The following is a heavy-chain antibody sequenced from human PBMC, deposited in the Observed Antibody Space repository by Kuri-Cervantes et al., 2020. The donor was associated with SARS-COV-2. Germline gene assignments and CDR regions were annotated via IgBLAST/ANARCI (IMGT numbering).Heavy chain of an antibody. CDR2: IYYSGST. J-gene: IGHJ3*02. V-gene: IGHV4-59*01. D-gene: IGHD3-22*01. CDR3: ARYTRAMIVVVTGARAFDI. CDR1: GGSFSSYY. Sequence: SETLSLTCAVYGGSFSSYYWSWIRQPPGKGLEWIGYIYYSGSTNYNPSLKSRVTISVDTSKNQFSLKLSSVTAADTAVYYCARYTRAMIVVVTGARAFDIWGQGTMVTVSS.